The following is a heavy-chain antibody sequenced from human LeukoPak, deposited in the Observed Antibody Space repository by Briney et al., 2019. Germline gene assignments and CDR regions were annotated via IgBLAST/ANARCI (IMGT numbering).Heavy chain of an antibody. D-gene: IGHD5-12*01. J-gene: IGHJ4*02. Sequence: SQTLSLTCAISGDSVSSNGAVWNWIRQSPSRGLEWLGRTYYRSKWYNDYAVSVKSRIIINPDTSKNQFSLQLNSVTPEDTALYFCLYSGSRGPYNSWGQGTLVTVSS. CDR1: GDSVSSNGAV. CDR3: LYSGSRGPYNS. V-gene: IGHV6-1*01. CDR2: TYYRSKWYN.